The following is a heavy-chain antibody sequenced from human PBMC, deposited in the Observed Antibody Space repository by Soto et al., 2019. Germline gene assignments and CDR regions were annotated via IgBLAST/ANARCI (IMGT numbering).Heavy chain of an antibody. CDR3: ARDSHSSSWYYFDY. CDR2: IIPIFGTA. V-gene: IGHV1-69*13. D-gene: IGHD6-13*01. CDR1: GGTFSSYS. J-gene: IGHJ4*02. Sequence: ASVEVSCKASGGTFSSYSISWVLQAPGQGLEWMGGIIPIFGTANYAQKFQGRVTITADESTSTAYMELSSLRSEDTAVYYCARDSHSSSWYYFDYWGQGTLVTVSS.